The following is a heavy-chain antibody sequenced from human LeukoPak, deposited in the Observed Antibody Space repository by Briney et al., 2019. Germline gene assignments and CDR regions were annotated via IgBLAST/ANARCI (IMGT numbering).Heavy chain of an antibody. CDR2: INSDGSST. Sequence: PGGSLRLSCAASGFTFSSYWMHWVRQAPGKGLVWVSRINSDGSSTSYADSVKGRFTISRDNAKNTLYLQMNSLRAEDTAVYYCAKSDHYCSSTSCFPEYWGQGTLVTVSS. CDR3: AKSDHYCSSTSCFPEY. CDR1: GFTFSSYW. D-gene: IGHD2-2*01. J-gene: IGHJ4*02. V-gene: IGHV3-74*01.